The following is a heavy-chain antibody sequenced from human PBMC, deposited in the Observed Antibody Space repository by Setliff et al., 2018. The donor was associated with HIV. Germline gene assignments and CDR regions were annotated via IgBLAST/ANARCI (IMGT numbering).Heavy chain of an antibody. CDR2: IYYGGST. D-gene: IGHD6-19*01. Sequence: PSETLSLTCTVSGGSISGTNYYWGWIRQPPGKGLEWIGSIYYGGSTYYSSSLKSRVTISVDTSKNQFSLKVNFVTAADSALYYCASPFGAVAGTMDVWGKGTTVTVSS. V-gene: IGHV4-39*01. J-gene: IGHJ6*04. CDR3: ASPFGAVAGTMDV. CDR1: GGSISGTNYY.